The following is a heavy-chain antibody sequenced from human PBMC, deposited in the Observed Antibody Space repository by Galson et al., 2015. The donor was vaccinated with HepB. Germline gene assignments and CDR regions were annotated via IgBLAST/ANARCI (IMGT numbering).Heavy chain of an antibody. V-gene: IGHV3-73*01. J-gene: IGHJ6*03. Sequence: SLRLSCAASGFTFSGSAMHWVRQASGKGLEWVGRIRSKANSYATAYAASVKGRFTISRDDSKNTAYLQMNSLKTEDTAVYYCTAVEIVHYYYMDVWGKGTTVTVSS. D-gene: IGHD5-24*01. CDR1: GFTFSGSA. CDR2: IRSKANSYAT. CDR3: TAVEIVHYYYMDV.